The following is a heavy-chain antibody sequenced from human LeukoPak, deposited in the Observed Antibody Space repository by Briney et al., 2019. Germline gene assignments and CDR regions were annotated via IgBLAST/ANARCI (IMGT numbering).Heavy chain of an antibody. CDR3: ARDLVRRGYDFWSATPRSVGMDV. D-gene: IGHD3-3*01. CDR1: GFTFSSYW. J-gene: IGHJ6*02. Sequence: GGSLRLSCAASGFTFSSYWMSWVRQAPGKGLEWVANIKQDGSEKCYVDSVKGRFTISRDNAKNSLYLQMNSLRAEDTAVYYCARDLVRRGYDFWSATPRSVGMDVWGQGTTVTVSS. V-gene: IGHV3-7*01. CDR2: IKQDGSEK.